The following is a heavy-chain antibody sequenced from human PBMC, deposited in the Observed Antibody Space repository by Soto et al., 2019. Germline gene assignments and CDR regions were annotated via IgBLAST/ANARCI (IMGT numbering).Heavy chain of an antibody. CDR2: IYYSGST. CDR1: GGSISSYY. CDR3: ARGLWLGYCSGGSCYNGFDP. V-gene: IGHV4-59*01. J-gene: IGHJ5*02. D-gene: IGHD2-15*01. Sequence: QVQLQESGPGLVKPSETLSLTCTVSGGSISSYYWSWIRQPPGKGLEWIGYIYYSGSTNYNPSLKSRVTISVDTSKNQFSLKLSSVTAADTAVYYCARGLWLGYCSGGSCYNGFDPWGQGTLVTVSS.